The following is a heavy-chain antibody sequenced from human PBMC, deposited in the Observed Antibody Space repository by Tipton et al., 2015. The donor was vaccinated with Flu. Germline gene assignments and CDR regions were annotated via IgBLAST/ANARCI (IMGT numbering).Heavy chain of an antibody. D-gene: IGHD3-22*01. CDR2: IYYSGST. V-gene: IGHV4-31*03. CDR1: GGSISSGGYY. CDR3: ARGGSGYPPGGMDV. Sequence: TLSLTCTVSGGSISSGGYYWSWIRQHPGKGLEWIGYIYYSGSTYYNPSLKSRVTISVDTSKNQFSLKLSSVTAADTALYYCARGGSGYPPGGMDVWGQGTTVTVSS. J-gene: IGHJ6*02.